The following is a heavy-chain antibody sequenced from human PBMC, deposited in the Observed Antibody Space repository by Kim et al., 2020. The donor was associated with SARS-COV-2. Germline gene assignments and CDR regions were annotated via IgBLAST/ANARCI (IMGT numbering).Heavy chain of an antibody. Sequence: SETLSLMCTVSGGSIKTEYLTWIRQPPGKRLEWVGYILSTGSTKYNPSLKSRVTISIGTSKEQFLLKLDSVTAADTAVYYCALQLGYHDYWGQGTPVTVS. D-gene: IGHD5-12*01. J-gene: IGHJ4*02. CDR3: ALQLGYHDY. CDR1: GGSIKTEY. CDR2: ILSTGST. V-gene: IGHV4-59*03.